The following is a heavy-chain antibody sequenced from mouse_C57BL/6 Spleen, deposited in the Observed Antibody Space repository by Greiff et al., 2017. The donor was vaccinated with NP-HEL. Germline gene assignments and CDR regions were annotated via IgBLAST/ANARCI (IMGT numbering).Heavy chain of an antibody. CDR1: GYTFTSYW. V-gene: IGHV1-55*01. D-gene: IGHD1-1*01. J-gene: IGHJ3*01. CDR3: ARRDYGSSPFAY. CDR2: IYPGSGST. Sequence: QVQLQQPGAELVKPGASVKMSCKASGYTFTSYWITWVKQRPGQGLEWIGDIYPGSGSTNYHEKFKSKATLTVDTSSSTAYMQLSSLTSEDSAVYYCARRDYGSSPFAYWGQGTLVTVSA.